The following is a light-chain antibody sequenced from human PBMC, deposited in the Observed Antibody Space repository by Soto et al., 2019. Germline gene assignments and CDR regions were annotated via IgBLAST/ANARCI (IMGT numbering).Light chain of an antibody. J-gene: IGKJ1*01. V-gene: IGKV3-20*01. CDR1: QSVSSTN. CDR3: QQYGRSLWT. CDR2: GAS. Sequence: EIVLTQSPGTLSLSPGERATLSCRASQSVSSTNLAWYQQKPGQAPRLLIYGASSRATGIPDRFSGSGSGTDFTLTISRLEPEDFGVYYCQQYGRSLWTFAQGTKVDI.